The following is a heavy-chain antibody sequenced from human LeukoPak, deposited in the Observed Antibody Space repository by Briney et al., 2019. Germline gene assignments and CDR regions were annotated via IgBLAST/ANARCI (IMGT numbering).Heavy chain of an antibody. CDR2: IYPGDSDT. CDR1: GYSFTSYW. CDR3: ATSPGIAAAGFDY. Sequence: GESLKISCKGSGYSFTSYWIGWVRQMPGKGPEWMGIIYPGDSDTRYSPSFQGQVTISADKSISTAYLQWSSLKASDTAMYYCATSPGIAAAGFDYWGQGTLVTVSS. J-gene: IGHJ4*02. V-gene: IGHV5-51*01. D-gene: IGHD6-13*01.